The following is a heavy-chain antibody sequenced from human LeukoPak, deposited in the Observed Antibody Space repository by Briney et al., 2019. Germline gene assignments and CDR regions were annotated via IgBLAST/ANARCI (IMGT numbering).Heavy chain of an antibody. CDR2: IWYDGSNE. CDR3: ANNFDY. CDR1: GFTFSNYG. J-gene: IGHJ4*02. V-gene: IGHV3-33*06. Sequence: GRSLRLSCAASGFTFSNYGMHWVRQAPGKGLEWVAVIWYDGSNEYYADSVRGRFTISRDNSKNTLYLQMNSLRADDTAVYYCANNFDYWGQGTLVTVSS.